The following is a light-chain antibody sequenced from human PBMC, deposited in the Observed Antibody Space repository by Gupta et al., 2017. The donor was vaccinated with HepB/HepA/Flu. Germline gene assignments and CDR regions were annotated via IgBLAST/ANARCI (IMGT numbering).Light chain of an antibody. CDR2: GAS. CDR1: QSVNNY. J-gene: IGKJ1*01. CDR3: QQDNRSPT. Sequence: EIVLTQSPGTLSLSPGERVTLSCRASQSVNNYLAWYQQKPGQAPRLLIYGASSRATGIPDRFSGSGSGTDFTLTISRLEPEDCAVYYCQQDNRSPTFGQGTKVEIK. V-gene: IGKV3-20*01.